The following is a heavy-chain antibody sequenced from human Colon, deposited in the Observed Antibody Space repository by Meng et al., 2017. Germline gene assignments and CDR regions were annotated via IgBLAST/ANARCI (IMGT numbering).Heavy chain of an antibody. CDR3: ARGLNEGGLAHNWFDP. V-gene: IGHV4-4*07. D-gene: IGHD1-1*01. Sequence: QVQLQGSGPGLVKPSETLSLTCIVSGDSISGYYWSWIRQPAGKGLEWIGRIYTSGSTNYNPSLKGRVTMSLDTSKQQFSLKLISVTAADTAVYFCARGLNEGGLAHNWFDPWGQGTLVTVSS. CDR1: GDSISGYY. CDR2: IYTSGST. J-gene: IGHJ5*02.